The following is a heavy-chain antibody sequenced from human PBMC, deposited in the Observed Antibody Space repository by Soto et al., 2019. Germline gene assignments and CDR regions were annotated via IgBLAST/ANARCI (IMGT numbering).Heavy chain of an antibody. J-gene: IGHJ4*02. Sequence: RASVKVSCKASGYTFTSYGISWVRQAPGQGLEWMGWISAYNGNTNYAQKLQGRVTMTTDTSTSTAYMELRSLRSDDTAVYYCARDSRSRYYYDSSGYFPDYWGQGTLVTVSS. CDR2: ISAYNGNT. V-gene: IGHV1-18*04. D-gene: IGHD3-22*01. CDR3: ARDSRSRYYYDSSGYFPDY. CDR1: GYTFTSYG.